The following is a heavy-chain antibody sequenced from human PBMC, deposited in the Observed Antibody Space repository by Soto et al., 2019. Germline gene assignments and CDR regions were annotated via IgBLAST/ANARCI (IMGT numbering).Heavy chain of an antibody. D-gene: IGHD5-12*01. CDR2: IYYSGTT. V-gene: IGHV4-59*01. CDR1: GGSISNYY. CDR3: ARDGRGYSGYSYDS. J-gene: IGHJ4*02. Sequence: KTSETLSLTCNVSGGSISNYYWSWIRQPPGKGLEWIGYIYYSGTTNYNPSLKSRVTISIDTSKSQFSLKLSSVTAADTAVYYCARDGRGYSGYSYDSWGQGTLVTVS.